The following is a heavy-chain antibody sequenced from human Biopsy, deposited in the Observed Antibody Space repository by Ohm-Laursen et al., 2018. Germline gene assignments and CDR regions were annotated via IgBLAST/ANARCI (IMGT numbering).Heavy chain of an antibody. J-gene: IGHJ2*01. V-gene: IGHV4-59*01. D-gene: IGHD3-22*01. CDR2: VYYTGST. CDR3: ARDRGYYSDRTVPGYFDL. Sequence: SDTLSLTCTVSGDSISSYYWSWIRQPPGQGLEWLGYVYYTGSTDYNTSLQSRVTISVDTSKNHFYLRLRSVTPADTAIYYCARDRGYYSDRTVPGYFDLWGRGTLVTVSS. CDR1: GDSISSYY.